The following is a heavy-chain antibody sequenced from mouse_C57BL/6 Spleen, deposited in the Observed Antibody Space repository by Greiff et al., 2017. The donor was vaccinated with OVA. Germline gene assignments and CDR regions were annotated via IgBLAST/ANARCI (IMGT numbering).Heavy chain of an antibody. J-gene: IGHJ4*01. CDR2: INPSSGYT. Sequence: QVQLQQSGAELAKPGASVKLSCKASGYTFTSYWMHWVKQRPGQGLEWIGYINPSSGYTKYNQKFKDKATLTADKSSSTAYMQLSSLTYEDSAVYYCAGYGSSYNYAMDYWGQGTSVTVSS. CDR1: GYTFTSYW. CDR3: AGYGSSYNYAMDY. D-gene: IGHD1-1*01. V-gene: IGHV1-7*01.